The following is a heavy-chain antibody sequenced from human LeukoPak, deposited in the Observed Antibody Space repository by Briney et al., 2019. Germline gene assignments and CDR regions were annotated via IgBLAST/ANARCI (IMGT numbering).Heavy chain of an antibody. D-gene: IGHD3-3*01. CDR1: GLTFSTYA. J-gene: IGHJ3*02. V-gene: IGHV3-23*01. Sequence: GGSLRLCCAASGLTFSTYAMSWVRQAPGKGLEWVSAISGSGGTTYNADSVKGRFTISRDNSKSTLYLQMNSLRAEDTALYYCAKSRSAYPRVDGFDMWGQGTMVTVSS. CDR3: AKSRSAYPRVDGFDM. CDR2: ISGSGGTT.